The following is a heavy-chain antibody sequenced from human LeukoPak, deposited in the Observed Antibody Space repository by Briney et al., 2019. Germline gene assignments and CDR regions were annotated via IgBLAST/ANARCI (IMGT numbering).Heavy chain of an antibody. D-gene: IGHD2-2*01. CDR2: ISGSGGST. J-gene: IGHJ4*02. CDR3: AKDQYGDSSSR. V-gene: IGHV3-23*01. CDR1: GFTFSSYA. Sequence: PGASLRLSCAASGFTFSSYAMSWVRQAPGKGLEWVSAISGSGGSTYCADSVKGRFTISRDNSKNTLYLQMNSLRAEDTAVYYCAKDQYGDSSSRWGQGTLVTVSS.